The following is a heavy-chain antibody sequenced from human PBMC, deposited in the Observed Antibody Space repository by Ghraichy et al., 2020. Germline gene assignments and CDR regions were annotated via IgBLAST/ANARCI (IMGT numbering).Heavy chain of an antibody. J-gene: IGHJ4*02. D-gene: IGHD1-26*01. CDR1: GFTFSSFW. Sequence: GGSLRLSCAASGFTFSSFWMQWVRQAPGKGLVLVSRINSDGSSTSYADSVKGRFTISRDNAANTLYLQMNSLRAEDTAVYYCVRGESYSGRYWGQGTLVTVPS. CDR2: INSDGSST. V-gene: IGHV3-74*01. CDR3: VRGESYSGRY.